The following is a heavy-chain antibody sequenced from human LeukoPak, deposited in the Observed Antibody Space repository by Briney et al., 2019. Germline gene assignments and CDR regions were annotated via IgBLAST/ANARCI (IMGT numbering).Heavy chain of an antibody. CDR1: GFTFSSYW. CDR3: ARGPSYVWGSYRYTILYYFDY. Sequence: GGSLRLSCAASGFTFSSYWMSWVRQAPGKGLEWVANIKQDGSGKYYVDSVKGRFTISRDNAKNSLYLQMNSLRAEDTAMYYCARGPSYVWGSYRYTILYYFDYWGQGTLVTVSS. CDR2: IKQDGSGK. D-gene: IGHD3-16*02. V-gene: IGHV3-7*03. J-gene: IGHJ4*02.